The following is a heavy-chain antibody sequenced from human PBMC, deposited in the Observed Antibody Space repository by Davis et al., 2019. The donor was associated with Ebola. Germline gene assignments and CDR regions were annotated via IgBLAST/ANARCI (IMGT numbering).Heavy chain of an antibody. J-gene: IGHJ4*02. CDR2: ISYDGSNK. CDR3: ARAQEMATNVPGY. CDR1: GFTFSSYG. Sequence: PGGSLRLSCAASGFTFSSYGMHWVRQAPGKGLEWVAVISYDGSNKYYADSVKGRFTISRDNAKNSVYLEMNSLRAEDTAVYYCARAQEMATNVPGYWGQGTVVIVSS. D-gene: IGHD5-24*01. V-gene: IGHV3-30*03.